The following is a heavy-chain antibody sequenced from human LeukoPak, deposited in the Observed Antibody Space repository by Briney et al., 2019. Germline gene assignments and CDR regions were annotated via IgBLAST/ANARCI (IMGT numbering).Heavy chain of an antibody. D-gene: IGHD1-26*01. CDR2: ISYDGSNK. J-gene: IGHJ4*02. Sequence: GGSLRLSCAASGFTFSSYAMHWVRQAPGKGLEWVAVISYDGSNKYYADSVKGRFTISRDNSKNTLCLQMNSLRAEDTAVYYCARVSSGNYYIYYFDYWGQGTLVTVSS. CDR1: GFTFSSYA. V-gene: IGHV3-30-3*01. CDR3: ARVSSGNYYIYYFDY.